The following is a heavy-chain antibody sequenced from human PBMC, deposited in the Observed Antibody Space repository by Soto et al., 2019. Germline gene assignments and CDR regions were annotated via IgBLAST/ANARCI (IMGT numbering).Heavy chain of an antibody. CDR1: GESFSGYY. V-gene: IGHV4-34*01. CDR3: ARGRGGGWFDP. CDR2: INHGGST. D-gene: IGHD2-15*01. J-gene: IGHJ5*02. Sequence: QVQLQQWGAGLLKPSETLSLTCTVYGESFSGYYCTWIRQPPGKGLEWMGKINHGGSTTYNPYLKRGVTISVETSTNQVSLKLSSVTAADTAVYYCARGRGGGWFDPWGQGTLVTVSS.